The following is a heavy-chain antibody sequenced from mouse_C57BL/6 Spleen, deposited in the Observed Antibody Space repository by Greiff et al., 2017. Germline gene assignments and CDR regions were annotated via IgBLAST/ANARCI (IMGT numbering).Heavy chain of an antibody. Sequence: EVQGVESGPGLAKPSQTLSLTCSVTGYSITSDYWNWIRKFPGNKLEYMGYISYSGSTYYNPSIKSRISITRDTSKNQYYLQLNSVTTEDTATYYCARSGAYYSNVYYFDYWGQGTTLTVSS. D-gene: IGHD2-5*01. J-gene: IGHJ2*01. CDR1: GYSITSDY. CDR3: ARSGAYYSNVYYFDY. V-gene: IGHV3-8*01. CDR2: ISYSGST.